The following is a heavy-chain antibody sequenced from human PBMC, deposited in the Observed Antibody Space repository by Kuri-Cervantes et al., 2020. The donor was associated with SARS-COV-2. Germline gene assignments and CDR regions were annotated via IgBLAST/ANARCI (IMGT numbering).Heavy chain of an antibody. CDR3: ARGRADI. Sequence: SETLSLTCTVYGGSISSGSYYWSWIRQPAGKGLEWIGRIYTSGSTNYNPPLKSRVTISVETSKNQFSLKLSSVTAADTAVYYCARGRADIWGQGTMVTVSS. CDR1: GGSISSGSYY. CDR2: IYTSGST. V-gene: IGHV4-61*02. J-gene: IGHJ3*02.